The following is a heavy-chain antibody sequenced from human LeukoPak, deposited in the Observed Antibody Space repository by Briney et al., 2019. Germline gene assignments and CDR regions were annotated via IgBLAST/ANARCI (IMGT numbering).Heavy chain of an antibody. D-gene: IGHD1-1*01. Sequence: GGSLRLSCAASGLAFSSSAMNWVRQTPGKGLEWLSYSSASSSDVYYADSVKGRFTISRDNAKSSLYLQMNSLTAEDTAIYFCARGREHAFDIWGQGTRVTVSS. V-gene: IGHV3-48*01. CDR3: ARGREHAFDI. CDR2: SSASSSDV. CDR1: GLAFSSSA. J-gene: IGHJ3*02.